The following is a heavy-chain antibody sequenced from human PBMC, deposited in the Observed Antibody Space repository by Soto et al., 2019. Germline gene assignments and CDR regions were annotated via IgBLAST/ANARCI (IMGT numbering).Heavy chain of an antibody. V-gene: IGHV3-23*01. CDR1: GFTFSSYA. D-gene: IGHD1-26*01. CDR3: AKRSCGWYFDL. Sequence: EVQLLESGGGLVQPGGSLRLYCAASGFTFSSYAMSWVRQAPGKGLEWVSVISGSGGSTYYADSVKGRFTISRDNSKNTLYLQMNSLRAEDTAVYSCAKRSCGWYFDLWGRGTLVTVSS. J-gene: IGHJ2*01. CDR2: ISGSGGST.